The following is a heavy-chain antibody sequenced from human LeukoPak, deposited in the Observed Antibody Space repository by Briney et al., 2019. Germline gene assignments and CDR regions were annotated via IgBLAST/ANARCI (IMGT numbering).Heavy chain of an antibody. Sequence: SETLSLTSTVSGGSLSSYYWSWIRQPPGKGLEWIGYIYYSGSTNYNPPLKSRGTISVDTSKTQLSLKLTSVTAADTAVYYCARDEGRGWYYFDYWGQGTPVTVSS. CDR2: IYYSGST. CDR3: ARDEGRGWYYFDY. V-gene: IGHV4-59*01. J-gene: IGHJ4*02. CDR1: GGSLSSYY. D-gene: IGHD6-19*01.